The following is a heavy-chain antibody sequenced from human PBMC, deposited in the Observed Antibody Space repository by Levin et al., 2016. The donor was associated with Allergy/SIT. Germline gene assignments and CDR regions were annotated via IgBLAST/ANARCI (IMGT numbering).Heavy chain of an antibody. Sequence: ASVKVSCKASGYTFTSYGISWVRQAPGQGLEWMGWISAYNGNTNYAQKLQGRVTMTTDTSTSTAYMELRSLRSDDTAVYYCAREKILTGESLYYYYYGMDVWGQGTTVTVSS. V-gene: IGHV1-18*01. CDR3: AREKILTGESLYYYYYGMDV. CDR2: ISAYNGNT. D-gene: IGHD3-9*01. CDR1: GYTFTSYG. J-gene: IGHJ6*02.